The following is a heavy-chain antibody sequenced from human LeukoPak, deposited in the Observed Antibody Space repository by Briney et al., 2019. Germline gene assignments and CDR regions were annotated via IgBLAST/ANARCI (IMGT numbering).Heavy chain of an antibody. D-gene: IGHD3-22*01. Sequence: GGSLRLSCAASGFTFSDYYMSWIRQAPGKGLEWVSYISSSGSTIYYADSVKGRFTISRDNAKNSLYLQMNSLRAEDTAVCYCATLPAPSDSSGYSTDYWGQGTLVTVSS. CDR2: ISSSGSTI. CDR1: GFTFSDYY. CDR3: ATLPAPSDSSGYSTDY. V-gene: IGHV3-11*01. J-gene: IGHJ4*02.